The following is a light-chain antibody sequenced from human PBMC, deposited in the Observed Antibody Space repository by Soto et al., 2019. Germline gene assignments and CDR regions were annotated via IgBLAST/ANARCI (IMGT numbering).Light chain of an antibody. Sequence: DIQMTQSPSSLSASVGDRVTITCQASQDITNYLNWYQQKPGKTPKLLIYDASTLETGVSSRFSGSGSGTDFTFTISSVQPEDIATYYCQQYDHFPFTFGPGTKVDIK. J-gene: IGKJ3*01. CDR1: QDITNY. CDR2: DAS. CDR3: QQYDHFPFT. V-gene: IGKV1-33*01.